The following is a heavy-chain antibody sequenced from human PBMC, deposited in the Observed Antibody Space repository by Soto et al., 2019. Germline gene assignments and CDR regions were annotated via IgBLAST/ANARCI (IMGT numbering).Heavy chain of an antibody. CDR1: GFTFSSYI. Sequence: EVQLVESGGGLVKPGGSLRLSCAASGFTFSSYIMNWFRQAPGKELEWVSSISSSSSYIYYADSVKGQFTSSSDNAKNSLYLQMNSLRAEDTAVYYCARVERSYCGGDCYDYWGQGTLVTVSS. CDR2: ISSSSSYI. D-gene: IGHD2-21*01. V-gene: IGHV3-21*01. CDR3: ARVERSYCGGDCYDY. J-gene: IGHJ4*02.